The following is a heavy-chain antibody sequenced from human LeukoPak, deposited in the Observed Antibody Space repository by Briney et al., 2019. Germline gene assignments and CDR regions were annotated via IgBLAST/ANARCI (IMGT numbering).Heavy chain of an antibody. V-gene: IGHV3-21*01. Sequence: GSSLRLSCASSGFTLSSYSMNWGRQAPGKGLEWVPSISRSSAYIYYADSVKGRFTISRDNDKNSLYLQMNRLRAEDTAVYYCASLPPYMVRTDAFDIWGQGTMVTVPS. D-gene: IGHD3-10*01. CDR1: GFTLSSYS. CDR2: ISRSSAYI. CDR3: ASLPPYMVRTDAFDI. J-gene: IGHJ3*02.